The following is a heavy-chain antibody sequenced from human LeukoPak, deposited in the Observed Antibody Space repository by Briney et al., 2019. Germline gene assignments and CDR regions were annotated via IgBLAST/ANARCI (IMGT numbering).Heavy chain of an antibody. CDR3: ARFGWELHFDY. CDR2: IYSGGST. V-gene: IGHV3-53*01. J-gene: IGHJ4*02. D-gene: IGHD1-26*01. Sequence: GGSLRLSCAASGFTFSSYAMSWVRQAPGKGLEWVSVIYSGGSTYYADSVKGRFTISRDNSKNTLYLQMNSPRAEDTAVYYCARFGWELHFDYWGQGTLVTVSS. CDR1: GFTFSSYA.